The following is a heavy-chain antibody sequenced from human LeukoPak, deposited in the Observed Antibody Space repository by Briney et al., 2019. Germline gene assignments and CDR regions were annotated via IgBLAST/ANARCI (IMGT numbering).Heavy chain of an antibody. J-gene: IGHJ2*01. V-gene: IGHV3-11*05. CDR3: AREDKWYFDL. CDR2: ISASGSYT. CDR1: GFTFSDYY. Sequence: GGSLRLSCAASGFTFSDYYMSWIRQAPGKGLEWVSKISASGSYTNDADSVKGRFTIPRDNAKNSLYLHMNSLRAEDTAVYYCAREDKWYFDLWGRGTLVTVSS.